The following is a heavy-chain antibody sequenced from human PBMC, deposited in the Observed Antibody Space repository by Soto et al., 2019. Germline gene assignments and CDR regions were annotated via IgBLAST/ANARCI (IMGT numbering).Heavy chain of an antibody. Sequence: QVQLVESGGGVVQPGRSLKLSCAASGFTFRTYAMHWVRQAPGKGLEWVAVISYDGSNTYYADSVKGRFTISRDSSKNTMYLQMNSLRTEDSAVYYCARDSETNGYSYDYFAYWGQGTLVTVSS. CDR3: ARDSETNGYSYDYFAY. V-gene: IGHV3-30*04. CDR1: GFTFRTYA. D-gene: IGHD5-18*01. J-gene: IGHJ4*02. CDR2: ISYDGSNT.